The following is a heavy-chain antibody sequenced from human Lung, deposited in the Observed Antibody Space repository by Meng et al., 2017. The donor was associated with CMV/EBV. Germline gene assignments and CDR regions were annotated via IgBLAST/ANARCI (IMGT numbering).Heavy chain of an antibody. V-gene: IGHV5-51*01. D-gene: IGHD5-24*01. Sequence: GGSLRLXXKATGYSFTKNWIGWVRQMPGKGLEWMGVIYPGDFDTRYSPSFRGQVTISADRSITTAYLQWSCLKASDTAMYYCARLGGDGYLDAFDFWGQGTXVTVSS. CDR3: ARLGGDGYLDAFDF. CDR2: IYPGDFDT. J-gene: IGHJ3*01. CDR1: GYSFTKNW.